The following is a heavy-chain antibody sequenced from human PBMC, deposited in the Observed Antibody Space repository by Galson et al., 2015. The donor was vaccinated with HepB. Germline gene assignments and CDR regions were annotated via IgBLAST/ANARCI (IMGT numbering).Heavy chain of an antibody. Sequence: VRQAPGQGLEWMGWISTYIGNTKYVQKFQGRVTMTTDTSTRTAYMELWSLRSDDTAVYYCARDLVTSSAAAGSGTSFEYWGQGTLVPVSS. V-gene: IGHV1-18*01. D-gene: IGHD6-13*01. CDR3: ARDLVTSSAAAGSGTSFEY. CDR2: ISTYIGNT. J-gene: IGHJ4*02.